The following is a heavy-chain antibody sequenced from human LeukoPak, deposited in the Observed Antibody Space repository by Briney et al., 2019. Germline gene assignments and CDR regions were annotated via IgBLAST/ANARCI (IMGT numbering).Heavy chain of an antibody. Sequence: PGGSLRLFCAASGFTFSSYAMHWVRQAPGKGLEYVSAISSNGGSTYYANSVKGRFTISRDNSKNTLYLQMGSLRAEDMAVYYCARASRPYSGYDRGAFDIWGQGTMVTVSS. CDR2: ISSNGGST. V-gene: IGHV3-64*01. D-gene: IGHD5-12*01. J-gene: IGHJ3*02. CDR3: ARASRPYSGYDRGAFDI. CDR1: GFTFSSYA.